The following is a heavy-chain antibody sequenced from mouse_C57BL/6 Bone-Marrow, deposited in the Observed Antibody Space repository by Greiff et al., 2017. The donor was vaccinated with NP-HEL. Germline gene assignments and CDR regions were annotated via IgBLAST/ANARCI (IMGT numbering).Heavy chain of an antibody. CDR1: GYSITSGYY. Sequence: EVQLQESGPGLVKPSQSLSLTCSVTGYSITSGYYWNWIRQFPGNKLEWMGYISYDGSNNYNPSLKNRISTTRDTSKNQFFLKLNSVTTEDTATYYCARDYYGSSYWYFDVWGTGTTVTVSS. CDR2: ISYDGSN. D-gene: IGHD1-1*01. CDR3: ARDYYGSSYWYFDV. J-gene: IGHJ1*03. V-gene: IGHV3-6*01.